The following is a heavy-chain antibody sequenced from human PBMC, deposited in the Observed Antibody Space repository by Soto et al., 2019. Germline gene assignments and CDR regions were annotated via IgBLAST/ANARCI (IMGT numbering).Heavy chain of an antibody. Sequence: GSLRLSCAASGFTFSGYAMSWVRQAPGKGLEWVSAISGSGGTTFYADSVKGRFTISRDNSKNTLFLQMNSLRAEDTAVYYCAKPTRVAAIPGHGSWVQGTPVTVSS. CDR2: ISGSGGTT. CDR1: GFTFSGYA. CDR3: AKPTRVAAIPGHGS. D-gene: IGHD4-17*01. V-gene: IGHV3-23*01. J-gene: IGHJ5*02.